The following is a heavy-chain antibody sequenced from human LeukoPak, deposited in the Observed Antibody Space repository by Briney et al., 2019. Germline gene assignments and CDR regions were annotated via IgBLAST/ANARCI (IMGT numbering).Heavy chain of an antibody. D-gene: IGHD4-11*01. CDR2: IYYGGTT. J-gene: IGHJ4*02. Sequence: SETLSLTCTVSGGSVGSGTYYWSWIRQPPGKGLEWIGYIYYGGTTNYNPSLKSRVTISVDTSKNQFSLKLSSVTAADTAVYYCARDRVRGNSNPFFDYWGQGTLVTVSS. V-gene: IGHV4-61*01. CDR1: GGSVGSGTYY. CDR3: ARDRVRGNSNPFFDY.